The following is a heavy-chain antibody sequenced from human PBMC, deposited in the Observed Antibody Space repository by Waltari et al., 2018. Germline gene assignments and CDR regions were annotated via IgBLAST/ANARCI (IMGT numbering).Heavy chain of an antibody. Sequence: EVQLLESGGGLVQPGGSLRLSCTASGFTFNNYAMTWVRQAPGKGLEWCSTFTGSGTIAYYADSVKGRFTISRDNSNNMLYVQMNSLRAEDTAVYYCAAFPSMSGRDYWGQGTLVTVSS. V-gene: IGHV3-23*01. CDR2: FTGSGTIA. CDR3: AAFPSMSGRDY. D-gene: IGHD3-3*01. J-gene: IGHJ4*02. CDR1: GFTFNNYA.